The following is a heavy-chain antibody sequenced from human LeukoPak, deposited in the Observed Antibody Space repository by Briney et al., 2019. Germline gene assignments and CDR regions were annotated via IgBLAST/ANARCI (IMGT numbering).Heavy chain of an antibody. CDR2: ISYDGSNK. J-gene: IGHJ4*02. D-gene: IGHD3-10*01. V-gene: IGHV3-30*18. Sequence: PGRSLRLSCAASGFTFRSYGMHWVRQAPGKGLEWVAVISYDGSNKYYADSVKGRFTISRDNSKNTVYLQMNSLRAEDTAVYYCAKDEGASGNYYGDWGQGTLVTVSS. CDR3: AKDEGASGNYYGD. CDR1: GFTFRSYG.